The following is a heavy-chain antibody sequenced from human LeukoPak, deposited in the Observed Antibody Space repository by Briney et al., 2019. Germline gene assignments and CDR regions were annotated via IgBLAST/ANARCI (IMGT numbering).Heavy chain of an antibody. Sequence: GGSLRLSCAASGFTVSSNYMSWVRQAPGKGLEWVSVIYSGGSTYYADSVKGRFTISRDNSKNTLYLQMNSLRAEDTAVYYCARGSKLLPGTDYWGQGTLATVSP. CDR1: GFTVSSNY. CDR3: ARGSKLLPGTDY. V-gene: IGHV3-66*01. CDR2: IYSGGST. J-gene: IGHJ4*02. D-gene: IGHD2-15*01.